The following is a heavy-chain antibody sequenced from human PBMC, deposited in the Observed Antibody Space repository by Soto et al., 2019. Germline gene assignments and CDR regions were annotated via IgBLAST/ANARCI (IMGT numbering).Heavy chain of an antibody. CDR1: GVTFSSYA. CDR3: ARDRGGEPGYYFDY. V-gene: IGHV1-69*13. D-gene: IGHD3-16*01. Sequence: SVKVSCKASGVTFSSYAISWVRQAPGQGREWMGGIIPIFGTANYAQKFQGRVTITADESTSTAYMELSSLRSEDTAVYYCARDRGGEPGYYFDYWGQGTLVTVSS. J-gene: IGHJ4*02. CDR2: IIPIFGTA.